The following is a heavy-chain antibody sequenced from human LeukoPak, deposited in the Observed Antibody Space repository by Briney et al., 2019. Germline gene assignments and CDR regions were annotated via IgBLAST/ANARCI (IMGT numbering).Heavy chain of an antibody. CDR3: ARATAENDY. CDR2: INPKSGGT. CDR1: GYTFTGYY. Sequence: ASVTVSCKASGYTFTGYYMHWVRQAPGQGLEWMGWINPKSGGTNYLQKFQGRVTMTGDTSISTAYMELSRLRSDDTAVYYCARATAENDYWGQGTLVTVSS. V-gene: IGHV1-2*02. D-gene: IGHD1-14*01. J-gene: IGHJ4*02.